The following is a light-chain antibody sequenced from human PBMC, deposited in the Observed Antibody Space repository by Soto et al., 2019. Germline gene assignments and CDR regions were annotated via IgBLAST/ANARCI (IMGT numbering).Light chain of an antibody. CDR1: QSVLYSSNNENY. J-gene: IGKJ2*01. Sequence: DIVMTQSPDSLAVSLGERATINCKSSQSVLYSSNNENYLAWYQQKPGQPPKLLIYWASTRESGVPDRFSGSGSGTDFTLSISSLQPEDFATYYCQQSYSTPYSFGQGTKLEIK. V-gene: IGKV4-1*01. CDR2: WAS. CDR3: QQSYSTPYS.